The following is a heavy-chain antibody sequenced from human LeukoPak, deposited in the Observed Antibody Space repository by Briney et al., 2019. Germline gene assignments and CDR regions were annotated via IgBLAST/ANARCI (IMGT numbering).Heavy chain of an antibody. CDR1: GFTFSSYW. CDR2: IKQDGSEK. CDR3: ARTLTSDVVVPAAILGY. D-gene: IGHD2-2*01. V-gene: IGHV3-7*01. J-gene: IGHJ4*02. Sequence: GGSLRLSCAASGFTFSSYWMSWVRQAPGKGLEWVANIKQDGSEKYYVDSVKGRFTISRDNAKNSLYLQMNSLRAEDTAVYYCARTLTSDVVVPAAILGYWGQGTLVTVSS.